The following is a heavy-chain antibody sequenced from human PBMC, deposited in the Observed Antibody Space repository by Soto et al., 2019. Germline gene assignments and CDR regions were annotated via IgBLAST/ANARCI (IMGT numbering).Heavy chain of an antibody. CDR3: ARDSGRAVAEFDY. Sequence: PGGSLRLSCVASGFTFDDFAMHWVRQAPGKGLEWVSGMSWNRGSIVYADSVKGRFTISRDNAKNSLYLQMNSLRAEDTAVYYCARDSGRAVAEFDYWGQGTLVTVSS. CDR1: GFTFDDFA. V-gene: IGHV3-9*01. J-gene: IGHJ4*02. D-gene: IGHD6-19*01. CDR2: MSWNRGSI.